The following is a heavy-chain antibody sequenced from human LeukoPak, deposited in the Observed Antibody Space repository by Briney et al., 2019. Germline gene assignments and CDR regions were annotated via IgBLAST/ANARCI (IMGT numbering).Heavy chain of an antibody. V-gene: IGHV4-59*01. CDR1: GGSIRSYY. CDR3: ARSEYSYGADAFDI. J-gene: IGHJ3*02. CDR2: IYYSGST. Sequence: SETLSLTCTVSGGSIRSYYWSGIRQPPGKGLEGMGYIYYSGSTNYNPSLKRRVTISLDTSKNQFSLRLGSVTAADTAVYSCARSEYSYGADAFDIWGQGTMVTVSS. D-gene: IGHD5-18*01.